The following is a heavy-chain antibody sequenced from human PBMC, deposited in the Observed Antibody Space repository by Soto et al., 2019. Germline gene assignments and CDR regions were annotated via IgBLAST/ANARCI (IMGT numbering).Heavy chain of an antibody. CDR2: INPNSGGT. D-gene: IGHD6-19*01. CDR1: GYTFTGYY. J-gene: IGHJ5*02. V-gene: IGHV1-2*02. Sequence: ASVKVSCKASGYTFTGYYMHWVRQAPGQGLEWLGWINPNSGGTNYAQKFQGRVTMTRDTSISTAYMELSRLRYDDTAVYYCGLVGIDIWFDPWGQGTLVTVSS. CDR3: GLVGIDIWFDP.